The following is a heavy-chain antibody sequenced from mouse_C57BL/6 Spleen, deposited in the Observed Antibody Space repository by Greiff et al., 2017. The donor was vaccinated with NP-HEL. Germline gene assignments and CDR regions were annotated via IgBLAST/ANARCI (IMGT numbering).Heavy chain of an antibody. CDR1: GYSFTGYY. CDR2: INPSTGGT. CDR3: ARGGLRDGRFDY. V-gene: IGHV1-42*01. D-gene: IGHD2-4*01. J-gene: IGHJ2*01. Sequence: VQLQQSGPELVKPGASVKISCKASGYSFTGYYMNWVKQSPEKSLEWIGEINPSTGGTTYNQKFKAKATLTVDKSSSTAYMQLNSLTSEDSAVYYCARGGLRDGRFDYWGQGTTLTVSS.